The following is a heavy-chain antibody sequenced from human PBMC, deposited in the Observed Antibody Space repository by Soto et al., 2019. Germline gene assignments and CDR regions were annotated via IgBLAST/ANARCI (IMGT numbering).Heavy chain of an antibody. CDR1: GFTFSSYA. D-gene: IGHD3-3*01. CDR2: ISGSGGST. Sequence: EVQLLESGGGLVQPGGFLRLSCAASGFTFSSYAMSWVRQAPGKGLEWVSAISGSGGSTYYADSVKGRFTISRDNSKNTLYLQMNSLRAEDTAVYYCAKKSGGEGAYYDFWSGYYAYYYYMDVWGKGTTVTVSS. CDR3: AKKSGGEGAYYDFWSGYYAYYYYMDV. V-gene: IGHV3-23*01. J-gene: IGHJ6*03.